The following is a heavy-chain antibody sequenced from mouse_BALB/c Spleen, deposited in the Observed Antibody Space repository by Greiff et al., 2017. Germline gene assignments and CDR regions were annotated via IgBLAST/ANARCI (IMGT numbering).Heavy chain of an antibody. Sequence: EVQGVESGGGLVKPGGSLKLSCAASGFTFSSYAMSWVRQTPEKRLEWVASISSGGSTYYPDSVMGRFTISRDNARNILYLQMSSLRSEDTAMYYCAREEGTGTRFAYWGQGTLVTVSA. J-gene: IGHJ3*01. V-gene: IGHV5-6-5*01. D-gene: IGHD4-1*01. CDR2: ISSGGST. CDR3: AREEGTGTRFAY. CDR1: GFTFSSYA.